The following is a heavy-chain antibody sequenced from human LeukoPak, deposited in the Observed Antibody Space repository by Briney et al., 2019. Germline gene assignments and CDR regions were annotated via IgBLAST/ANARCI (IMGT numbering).Heavy chain of an antibody. J-gene: IGHJ2*01. D-gene: IGHD3-16*01. CDR3: ARGFWGGGYFDL. CDR2: TYHSGSP. Sequence: SETLSLTCTVSGYSISSGYWWGWIRQPPGKGLEWIGSTYHSGSPYYNPSLKSRVTISVDTSNNQFSLKLSSVTAEDTAIYYCARGFWGGGYFDLWGRGTLVTVSS. CDR1: GYSISSGYW. V-gene: IGHV4-38-2*02.